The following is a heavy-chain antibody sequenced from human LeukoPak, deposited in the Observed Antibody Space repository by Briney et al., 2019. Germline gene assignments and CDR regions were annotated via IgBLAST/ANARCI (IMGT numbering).Heavy chain of an antibody. CDR1: GGSFTSGSYY. V-gene: IGHV4-61*01. CDR3: ARGGLQLPDH. J-gene: IGHJ4*02. CDR2: FYYRGST. Sequence: SETLSLTCTVSGGSFTSGSYYWIWIRQPPGKGLEYIGCFYYRGSTKSPPSLRSRVDISVDTSKNQFSLRLSSVTAADTAVYYCARGGLQLPDHWGQGTLVTVSS. D-gene: IGHD1-1*01.